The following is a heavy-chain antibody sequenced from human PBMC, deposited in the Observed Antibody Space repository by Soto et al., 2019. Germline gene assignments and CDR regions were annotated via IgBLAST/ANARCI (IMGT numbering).Heavy chain of an antibody. J-gene: IGHJ6*02. Sequence: EASVKVSCKASGGTFSIYGFSWVRQAPGQGPEWIGGIIPILTTPNYAQKFQGRVTIVADESTTTVYMELSSLKFEDTAVYYCAASVGIAPTGEDGMDVWGQGTSVTVYS. D-gene: IGHD2-8*02. CDR3: AASVGIAPTGEDGMDV. CDR1: GGTFSIYG. V-gene: IGHV1-69*13. CDR2: IIPILTTP.